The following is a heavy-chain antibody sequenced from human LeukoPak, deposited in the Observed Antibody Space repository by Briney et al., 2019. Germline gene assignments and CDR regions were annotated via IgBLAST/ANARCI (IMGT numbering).Heavy chain of an antibody. Sequence: GGSLRLSCAASGFTFSSYGMSWVRQAPGKGLEWVSGISGSDGSTNYADSVKGRFTISRENSKNTLYLQMNSLRAEDAAVYYCAKDSAKKYDDYWGQGTLVTVSS. CDR3: AKDSAKKYDDY. CDR2: ISGSDGST. V-gene: IGHV3-23*01. CDR1: GFTFSSYG. D-gene: IGHD2/OR15-2a*01. J-gene: IGHJ4*02.